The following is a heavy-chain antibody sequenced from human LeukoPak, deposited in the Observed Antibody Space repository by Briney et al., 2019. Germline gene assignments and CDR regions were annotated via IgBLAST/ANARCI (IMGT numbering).Heavy chain of an antibody. CDR2: ISAYNGNT. CDR1: GYTFTSYG. D-gene: IGHD3-9*01. Sequence: ASVKVSCKASGYTFTSYGISWVRQAPGQGLEWMGWISAYNGNTNYAQKLQGRVTMTTDTSTSTAYMELRSLRSDDTVVYYCAREGTDYDILTGYPLAGVRSYYFDYWGQGTLVTVSS. CDR3: AREGTDYDILTGYPLAGVRSYYFDY. J-gene: IGHJ4*02. V-gene: IGHV1-18*04.